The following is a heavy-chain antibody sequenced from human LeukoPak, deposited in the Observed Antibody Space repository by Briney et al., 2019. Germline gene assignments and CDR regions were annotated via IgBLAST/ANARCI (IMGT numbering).Heavy chain of an antibody. CDR2: INPNRGST. CDR3: ARGLRYFDWLLFY. J-gene: IGHJ4*02. V-gene: IGHV1-2*04. D-gene: IGHD3-9*01. CDR1: GYTFTGYY. Sequence: ASVKISCKASGYTFTGYYMHWVRQAPGQGVECMGWINPNRGSTNYAQKFQGCVTMTRDTSISSAYMELSRLRSDDTAVYYCARGLRYFDWLLFYWGQGTLVTVSS.